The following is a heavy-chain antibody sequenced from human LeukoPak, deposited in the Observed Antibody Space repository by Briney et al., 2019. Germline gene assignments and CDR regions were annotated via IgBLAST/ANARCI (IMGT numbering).Heavy chain of an antibody. CDR1: GFTFSSYA. D-gene: IGHD3-22*01. Sequence: GGSLRHSCAASGFTFSSYAMSWVRQAPEKGLERVSDISGSGGSTYYADYVKGRLSISRDNSKNTLYLQMNSLRAEDTAVYYCAKDRRITMIVVVIDGFDIWGQGTMVTVSS. CDR3: AKDRRITMIVVVIDGFDI. J-gene: IGHJ3*02. V-gene: IGHV3-23*01. CDR2: ISGSGGST.